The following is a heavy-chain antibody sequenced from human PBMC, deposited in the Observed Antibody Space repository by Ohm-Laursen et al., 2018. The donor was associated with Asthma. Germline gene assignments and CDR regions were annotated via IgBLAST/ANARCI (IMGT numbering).Heavy chain of an antibody. Sequence: SVKVSCKSSGYTFSSYGISWVRQAPGQGLEWMGWVGAYNGDTNYAQRLQGRITLTTDTFTSTAYMELRSLRSDDTAVYYCTRDIGYGDDTFDYWGQGTLVTVSS. J-gene: IGHJ4*02. CDR3: TRDIGYGDDTFDY. V-gene: IGHV1-18*01. D-gene: IGHD4-17*01. CDR2: VGAYNGDT. CDR1: GYTFSSYG.